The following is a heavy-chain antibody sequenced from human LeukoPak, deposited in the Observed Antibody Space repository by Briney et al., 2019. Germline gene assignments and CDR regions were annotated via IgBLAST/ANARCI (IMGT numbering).Heavy chain of an antibody. V-gene: IGHV3-30*18. Sequence: GRSLRLSCAASGFTFSRYGMHWVRQAPGKGLAWVAVISHDGSNKYYADSVKGRFTISRDNSKNTLYLQMNSLRAEDTAVYYCAKNRLRDYYDSSGYRYYFDYWGQGTLVTVSS. CDR1: GFTFSRYG. D-gene: IGHD3-22*01. CDR3: AKNRLRDYYDSSGYRYYFDY. J-gene: IGHJ4*02. CDR2: ISHDGSNK.